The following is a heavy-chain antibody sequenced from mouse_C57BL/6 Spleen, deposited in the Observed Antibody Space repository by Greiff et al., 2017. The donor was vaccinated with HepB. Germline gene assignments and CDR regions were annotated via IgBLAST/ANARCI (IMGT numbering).Heavy chain of an antibody. J-gene: IGHJ2*01. Sequence: QVQLQQSGAELVRPGASVTLSCKASGYTFTDYEMHWVKQTPVHGLEWIGAIDPETGGTAYNQKFKGKAILTADKSSSTAYMELRSLTSEDSAVYYCTRPYCGSSVDYWGQGTTLTVSS. D-gene: IGHD1-1*01. CDR2: IDPETGGT. V-gene: IGHV1-15*01. CDR3: TRPYCGSSVDY. CDR1: GYTFTDYE.